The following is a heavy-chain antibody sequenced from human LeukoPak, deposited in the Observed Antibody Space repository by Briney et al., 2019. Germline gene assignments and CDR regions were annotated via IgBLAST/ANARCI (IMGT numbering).Heavy chain of an antibody. CDR1: GYTFTGYY. V-gene: IGHV1-2*04. J-gene: IGHJ4*02. CDR2: INPNSGGT. CDR3: ARDPGYSSSWYDY. Sequence: ASVKVSCTASGYTFTGYYMHWVRQAPGQGLEWMGWINPNSGGTNYAQKFQGWVTMTRDTSISTAYMELSRLRSDDTAVYYCARDPGYSSSWYDYWGQGTLVTVSS. D-gene: IGHD6-13*01.